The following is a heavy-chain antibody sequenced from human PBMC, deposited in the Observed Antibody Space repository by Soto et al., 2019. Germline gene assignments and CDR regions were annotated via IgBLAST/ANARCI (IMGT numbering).Heavy chain of an antibody. J-gene: IGHJ5*02. CDR3: ARDRRYWSGGSCYSGVGWFDP. CDR1: GFTFSSYG. Sequence: QVQLVESGGGVVQPGRSLRLSCAASGFTFSSYGMHWVRQAPGKGLEWVAVIWYDGSNKYYADSVKGRFTISRDNSKNTVYLQMNSLRAEDTAVYYCARDRRYWSGGSCYSGVGWFDPWGQGTLVTVSS. V-gene: IGHV3-33*01. CDR2: IWYDGSNK. D-gene: IGHD2-15*01.